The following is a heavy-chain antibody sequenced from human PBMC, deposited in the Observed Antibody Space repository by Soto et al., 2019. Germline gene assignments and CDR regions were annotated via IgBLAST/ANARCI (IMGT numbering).Heavy chain of an antibody. D-gene: IGHD3-3*01. CDR3: AGGEGFVVVILASGYYGMDV. J-gene: IGHJ6*02. CDR2: INPSGGIT. Sequence: ASVNVSFKASGYTFTSYYLRWVCPAPGQLLEVMGIINPSGGITIYAQKFQGRVTMTRDTSTSTVYIELSSLRSEDTAVYYCAGGEGFVVVILASGYYGMDVWGQWTTVSVSS. V-gene: IGHV1-46*01. CDR1: GYTFTSYY.